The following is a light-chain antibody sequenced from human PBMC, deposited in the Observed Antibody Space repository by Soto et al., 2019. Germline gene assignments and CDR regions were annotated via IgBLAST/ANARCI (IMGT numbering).Light chain of an antibody. V-gene: IGLV7-46*01. J-gene: IGLJ1*01. CDR3: LLSYSGALYV. CDR2: DTN. CDR1: TGAVTSGHY. Sequence: VVTQEPSLTVSPGGTVTLTCGSSTGAVTSGHYPYWFQQKPGQAPRTLIYDTNNRHSWTPARFSGSLLGGKAALTLSGAQPEDEAEYYCLLSYSGALYVFGTGTQLTVL.